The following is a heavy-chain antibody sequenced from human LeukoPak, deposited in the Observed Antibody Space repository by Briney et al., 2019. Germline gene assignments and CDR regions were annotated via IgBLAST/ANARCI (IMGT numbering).Heavy chain of an antibody. CDR1: GGSFSGYY. CDR2: INHSGST. CDR3: ARCAGHRPLTTRYYYYMDV. Sequence: PSETLSLTCAVYGGSFSGYYWSWIRQPPGKGLEWIGEINHSGSTNYNPSLKSRVTISVDTSKNQFSLKLSSVTAADTAVYYCARCAGHRPLTTRYYYYMDVWGKGTTVTVSS. D-gene: IGHD4-11*01. V-gene: IGHV4-34*01. J-gene: IGHJ6*03.